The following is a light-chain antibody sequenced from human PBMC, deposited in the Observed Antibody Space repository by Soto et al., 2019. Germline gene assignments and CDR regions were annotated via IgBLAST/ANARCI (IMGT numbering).Light chain of an antibody. CDR1: QSISSW. CDR3: KQYNSYPST. J-gene: IGKJ5*01. V-gene: IGKV1-5*01. Sequence: SQSASTISASVGHRVTITCRAIQSISSWLAWYQQKPGKAPKLLIYDAYNLESGVPSRCSGSGSGTEFSLTIRSLQHDDFATYYCKQYNSYPSTFGQGTRVDI. CDR2: DAY.